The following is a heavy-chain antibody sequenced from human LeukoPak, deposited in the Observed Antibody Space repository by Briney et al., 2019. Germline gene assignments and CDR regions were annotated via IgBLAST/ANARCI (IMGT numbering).Heavy chain of an antibody. V-gene: IGHV3-48*03. Sequence: GGSLRLSCAASGFTFSSYEMNWVRQAPGKGLEWVSYISSSGSTIYYADSVKGRFTISRDNAKNSLYLQMNSLRAEDAAVYYCAELGITMIGGVWGKGTTVTISS. CDR3: AELGITMIGGV. J-gene: IGHJ6*04. CDR2: ISSSGSTI. CDR1: GFTFSSYE. D-gene: IGHD3-10*02.